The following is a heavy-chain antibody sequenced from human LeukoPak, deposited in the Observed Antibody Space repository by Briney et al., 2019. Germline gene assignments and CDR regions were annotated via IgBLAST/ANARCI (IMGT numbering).Heavy chain of an antibody. J-gene: IGHJ3*02. D-gene: IGHD3-10*01. CDR3: ARETGDVLLGAFDI. Sequence: QPGGSLRLSCAASGFTFSGYDMHWVRQATGRGLEWVSAIGTVGDTHYLDSVKGRFTISRENAKNSLYLQMNSLRAGDTAVYYCARETGDVLLGAFDIWGQGTMVTVSS. CDR1: GFTFSGYD. CDR2: IGTVGDT. V-gene: IGHV3-13*04.